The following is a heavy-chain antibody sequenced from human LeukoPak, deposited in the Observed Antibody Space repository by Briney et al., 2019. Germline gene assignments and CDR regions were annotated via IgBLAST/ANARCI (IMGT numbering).Heavy chain of an antibody. V-gene: IGHV4-59*01. CDR2: IYYSGST. CDR1: GGSISSYY. Sequence: SETLSLTCTVSGGSISSYYWSWIRQPPGKGLEWIGYIYYSGSTNYNPSLKSRVTISVDTSENQFSLKLSSVTAADTAVYYCARGPTYYDILTAYDAFDIWGQGTMVTVSS. D-gene: IGHD3-9*01. J-gene: IGHJ3*02. CDR3: ARGPTYYDILTAYDAFDI.